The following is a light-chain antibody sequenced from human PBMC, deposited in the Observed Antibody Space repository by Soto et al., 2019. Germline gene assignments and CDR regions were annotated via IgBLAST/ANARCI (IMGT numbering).Light chain of an antibody. J-gene: IGLJ3*02. Sequence: QAVVTQPPSVSGAPGQRVSISYTGTNTNIGAGYDVNWYQLLPGTAPKLLIYANINRPSGVPDRFSGSKSGASAFLVITGLQAEDEADYYCQSYDSSLSAWKVFGGGTKVTVL. CDR2: ANI. V-gene: IGLV1-40*03. CDR3: QSYDSSLSAWKV. CDR1: NTNIGAGYD.